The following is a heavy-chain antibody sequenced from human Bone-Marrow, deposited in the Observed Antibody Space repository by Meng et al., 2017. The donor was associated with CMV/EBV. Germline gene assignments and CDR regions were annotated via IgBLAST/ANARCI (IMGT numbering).Heavy chain of an antibody. V-gene: IGHV3-15*01. CDR2: IKSKTDGGTT. D-gene: IGHD2-2*01. CDR3: TTDGPALGVVPAETSFDY. Sequence: EVQLVESGGGLVQPGGSLILSCAASGFTFSNAWMSWVRQAPGKGLEWVGRIKSKTDGGTTDYAAPVKGRFTISRDDSKNTLYLQMNSLKTEDTAVYYCTTDGPALGVVPAETSFDYWGQGTLVTVSS. CDR1: GFTFSNAW. J-gene: IGHJ4*02.